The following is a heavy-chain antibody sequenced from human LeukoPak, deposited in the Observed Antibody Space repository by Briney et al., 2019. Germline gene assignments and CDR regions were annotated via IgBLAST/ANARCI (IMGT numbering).Heavy chain of an antibody. J-gene: IGHJ5*02. CDR1: GHRFTNHW. CDR2: INLGDSDT. D-gene: IGHD1-26*01. CDR3: ARRPYSGSPNWFDP. V-gene: IGHV5-51*01. Sequence: GESLKISCEVSGHRFTNHWIGWVRQMPGKGLEWMGIINLGDSDTKYSPSFLGQVTISLDKSISTAYLQWRSLKASDTAMYYCARRPYSGSPNWFDPWGQGTLVTVSS.